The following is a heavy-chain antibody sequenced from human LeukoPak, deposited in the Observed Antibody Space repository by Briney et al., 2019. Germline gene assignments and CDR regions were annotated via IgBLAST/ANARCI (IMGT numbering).Heavy chain of an antibody. V-gene: IGHV1-46*01. CDR2: INPSGGST. Sequence: ASVKVSCKASGYTFTSYYMHWVRQAPGQGLEWMGIINPSGGSTSYAQKFQGRATMTRDTSTSTVYMELSSLRSEDTAVYYCARALGAAAGTSPWGQGTLVTVSS. J-gene: IGHJ5*02. D-gene: IGHD6-13*01. CDR3: ARALGAAAGTSP. CDR1: GYTFTSYY.